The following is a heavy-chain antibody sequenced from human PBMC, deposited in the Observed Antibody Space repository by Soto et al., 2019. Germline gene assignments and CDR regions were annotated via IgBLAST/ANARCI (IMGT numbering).Heavy chain of an antibody. D-gene: IGHD5-12*01. CDR2: IKSKTDGGTT. V-gene: IGHV3-15*07. CDR3: TTDHRVGYSGYDYGYYYYYGMDV. J-gene: IGHJ6*02. CDR1: GFTFSNAW. Sequence: GGSLRLSCAASGFTFSNAWMNWVRQAPGKGLEWVGRIKSKTDGGTTDYAAPVKGRFTISRDDSKNTLYLQMNSLKTEDTAVYYCTTDHRVGYSGYDYGYYYYYGMDVWGQGTTVTVSS.